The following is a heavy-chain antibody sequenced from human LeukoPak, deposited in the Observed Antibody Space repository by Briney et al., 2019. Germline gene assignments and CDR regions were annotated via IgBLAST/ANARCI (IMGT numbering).Heavy chain of an antibody. CDR1: GFTFSSYA. CDR3: ASSMDCSGGSCSDYYGMDV. V-gene: IGHV3-64*01. CDR2: ISSNGGST. D-gene: IGHD2-15*01. J-gene: IGHJ6*02. Sequence: GGSLRLSCAASGFTFSSYAMHWVRQAPGKGLEYVSAISSNGGSTYYANSVKGRFTISRDNSKNTLYLQMGSLRAEDMAVYYCASSMDCSGGSCSDYYGMDVWGQGTTVTVSS.